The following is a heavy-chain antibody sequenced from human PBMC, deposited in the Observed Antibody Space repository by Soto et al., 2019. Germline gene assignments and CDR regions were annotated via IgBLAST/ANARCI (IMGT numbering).Heavy chain of an antibody. CDR3: AKGRIAVAAPYNWFDP. V-gene: IGHV3-23*01. CDR2: ITGGGDNT. D-gene: IGHD6-19*01. Sequence: GGSLRLSCAASGFTFSSYAMSWARQAPGKGLEWVSTITGGGDNTHYADSVKGRFTISRDNSKNTLSLQMNSLRVEDTAVYHCAKGRIAVAAPYNWFDPWGQGTLVTVSS. CDR1: GFTFSSYA. J-gene: IGHJ5*02.